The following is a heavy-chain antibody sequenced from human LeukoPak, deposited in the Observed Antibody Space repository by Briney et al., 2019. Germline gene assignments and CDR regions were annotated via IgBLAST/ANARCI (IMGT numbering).Heavy chain of an antibody. CDR1: GFTFSSYA. J-gene: IGHJ4*02. V-gene: IGHV3-64*01. CDR2: ISSNGGST. Sequence: GGSLRLSCAASGFTFSSYAMHWVRQAPGKGLEYVSAISSNGGSTYYANSVKGRFTISRDNSKNTLYLQMGSLRAEDMAVYYCARGRGYSGYDYWGQGTLVTVS. CDR3: ARGRGYSGYDY. D-gene: IGHD5-12*01.